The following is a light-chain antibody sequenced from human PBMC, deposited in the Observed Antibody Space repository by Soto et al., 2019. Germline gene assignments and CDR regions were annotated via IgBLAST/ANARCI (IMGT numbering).Light chain of an antibody. V-gene: IGKV3-20*01. CDR2: GAS. CDR1: PSASSNY. CDR3: QQYGSSPST. J-gene: IGKJ1*01. Sequence: IVLTRSPGTRSLSPGARAASSRTASPSASSNYITWYQQKPGQAPRRLIFGASSRATGIPDRFSGSGSGTDFTLTISRLETEDFAVYYCQQYGSSPSTVGQGTKVDIK.